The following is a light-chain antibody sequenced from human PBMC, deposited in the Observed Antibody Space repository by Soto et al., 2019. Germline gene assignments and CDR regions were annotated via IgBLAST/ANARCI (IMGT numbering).Light chain of an antibody. CDR1: QPIRNN. CDR3: QKYFSAPWT. V-gene: IGKV1-27*01. Sequence: DIQMTQSPASLSAPVGDRVTITCRASQPIRNNLAWYQQKPGKVPKLLIYAASTLQSGVPSRFSGSGSGTDFTLTISSLQPEDVATYYCQKYFSAPWTFGQGTKVDIK. CDR2: AAS. J-gene: IGKJ1*01.